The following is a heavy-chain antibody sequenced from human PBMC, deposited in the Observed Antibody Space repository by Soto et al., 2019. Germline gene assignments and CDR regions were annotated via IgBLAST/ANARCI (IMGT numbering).Heavy chain of an antibody. J-gene: IGHJ6*02. V-gene: IGHV1-18*01. D-gene: IGHD2-2*01. CDR2: ISAYNGNT. Sequence: QVQLVQSGAEVKKPGASVKVSCKASGYTFTSYGISWVRQAPGQGLEWMGWISAYNGNTNYAQKLQGRVTMTTDTSTSTAYMELRSLRSDDTAVYYCARGLIVVVPADRVYYYYGMDVWGQGTTVTVSS. CDR3: ARGLIVVVPADRVYYYYGMDV. CDR1: GYTFTSYG.